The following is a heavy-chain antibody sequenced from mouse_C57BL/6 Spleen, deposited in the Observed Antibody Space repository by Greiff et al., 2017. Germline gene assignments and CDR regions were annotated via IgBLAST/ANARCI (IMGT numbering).Heavy chain of an antibody. Sequence: VQLQQSGPELVKPGASVKISCKASGYTFTDYYMNWVKQSHGKSLEWIGDINPNNGGTSYNQKFKGKATLTVDKSSSTAYMELRSLTSEDSAVYYCARSDPSAMDYWGQGTSVTVSS. J-gene: IGHJ4*01. CDR1: GYTFTDYY. CDR3: ARSDPSAMDY. CDR2: INPNNGGT. V-gene: IGHV1-26*01.